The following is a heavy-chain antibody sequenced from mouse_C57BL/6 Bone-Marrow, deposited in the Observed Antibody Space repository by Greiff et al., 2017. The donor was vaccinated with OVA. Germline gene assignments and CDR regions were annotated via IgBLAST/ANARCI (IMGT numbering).Heavy chain of an antibody. J-gene: IGHJ4*01. Sequence: VQLQQSGPELVKPGASVKISCKASGYAFSSSWMNWVKQRPGKGLEWIGRIYPGDGDTNYNGKFKGKATLTADKSSSTAYMQLSSLTSEDSAVYVCARSYYSNCYYAMDYWGQGTSVTVSS. CDR3: ARSYYSNCYYAMDY. D-gene: IGHD2-5*01. CDR1: GYAFSSSW. V-gene: IGHV1-82*01. CDR2: IYPGDGDT.